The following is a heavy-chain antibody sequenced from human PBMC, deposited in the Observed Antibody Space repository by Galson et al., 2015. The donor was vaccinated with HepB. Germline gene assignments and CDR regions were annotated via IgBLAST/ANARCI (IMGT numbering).Heavy chain of an antibody. CDR1: GFTVSSNY. CDR3: ARSPYGDYVKLNWYFDL. V-gene: IGHV3-53*04. Sequence: SLRLSCAASGFTVSSNYMSWVRQAPGKGLEWVSVIYSGGSTYYADSVKGRFTISRHNSKNTLYLQMNSLRAEDTAVYYCARSPYGDYVKLNWYFDLWGRGTLVTVSS. D-gene: IGHD4-17*01. CDR2: IYSGGST. J-gene: IGHJ2*01.